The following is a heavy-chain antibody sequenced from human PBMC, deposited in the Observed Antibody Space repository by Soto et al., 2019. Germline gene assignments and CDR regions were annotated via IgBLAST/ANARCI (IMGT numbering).Heavy chain of an antibody. CDR2: ISSSSSII. Sequence: EVQLVESGGGLVQPGGSLRLSCAASGFTFSSYSMNWVRQAPGKGLEWVSYISSSSSIIYYADSVKGRFTISRDNAKNSLYLQMNSLRAEDTAVYYCARHPERIAEIGWFEPWGQGTLVTVSS. J-gene: IGHJ5*02. D-gene: IGHD6-13*01. CDR1: GFTFSSYS. V-gene: IGHV3-48*01. CDR3: ARHPERIAEIGWFEP.